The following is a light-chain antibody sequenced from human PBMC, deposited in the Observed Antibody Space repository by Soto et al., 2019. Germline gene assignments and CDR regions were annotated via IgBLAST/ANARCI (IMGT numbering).Light chain of an antibody. J-gene: IGKJ1*01. CDR2: KAS. CDR3: QQYNSYSRT. Sequence: DIQMTQSPSTLSASVGDRVTITCRANQSISTWLAWYQLEPGKAPKLLIYKASHLDSGVPSRFSGSGSGTEFTLTISSLQPDDFATYYCQQYNSYSRTFGQGTKVEIK. V-gene: IGKV1-5*03. CDR1: QSISTW.